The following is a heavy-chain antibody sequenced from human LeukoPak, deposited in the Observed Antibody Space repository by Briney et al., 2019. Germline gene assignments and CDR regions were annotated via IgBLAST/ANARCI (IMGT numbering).Heavy chain of an antibody. J-gene: IGHJ4*02. V-gene: IGHV3-74*01. Sequence: SGGSLRLSCAASGFTFSTYWMHWVRQAPGKGLVWVSRINSDGSSTSYADSVKGRFTISRDNAKNTLYLQMNSLRAEDTAVYYCAIPPKAPYYFDYWGQGTLVTVSS. CDR1: GFTFSTYW. CDR3: AIPPKAPYYFDY. CDR2: INSDGSST.